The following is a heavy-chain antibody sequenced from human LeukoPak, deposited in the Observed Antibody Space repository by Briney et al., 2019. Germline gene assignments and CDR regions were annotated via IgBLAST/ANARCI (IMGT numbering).Heavy chain of an antibody. CDR2: TYYRSKLYN. J-gene: IGHJ4*02. D-gene: IGHD6-13*01. CDR3: ARAAAGTYLGYDY. Sequence: SQTLSLTCALSGDSLSSNSAAWNWVRQSPSRGLEWLGRTYYRSKLYNDYAVSVKSRITINPDTSKNQFSLQLNSVTPEDTAVYYCARAAAGTYLGYDYWGQGTLVTVSS. CDR1: GDSLSSNSAA. V-gene: IGHV6-1*01.